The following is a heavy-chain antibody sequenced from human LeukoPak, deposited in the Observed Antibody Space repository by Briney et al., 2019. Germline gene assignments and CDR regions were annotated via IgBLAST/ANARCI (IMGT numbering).Heavy chain of an antibody. Sequence: ASVTVSCKASGYTFTSYYMHWVRQAPGQGLEWMGIINPSGGSTSYAQKFQGRVTMTRDTSTSTVYMELSSLRSEDTAVYYCAREEPRYCGGDCYRPLDVWGQGTTVTVSS. CDR1: GYTFTSYY. J-gene: IGHJ6*02. CDR2: INPSGGST. V-gene: IGHV1-46*01. CDR3: AREEPRYCGGDCYRPLDV. D-gene: IGHD2-21*02.